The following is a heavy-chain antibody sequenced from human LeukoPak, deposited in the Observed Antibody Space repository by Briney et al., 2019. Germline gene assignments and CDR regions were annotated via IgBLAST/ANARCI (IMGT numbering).Heavy chain of an antibody. V-gene: IGHV4-34*01. J-gene: IGHJ6*03. CDR2: INHSGST. Sequence: SETLSLTCAVYGGSFSGYYWSWIRQPPGKGLEWIGEINHSGSTNYNPSLNSRVTISVDTSKNQFSLKLSSVTAADTAVYYCARKYGYGYRPYYYYMYVWGKGATVTVSS. CDR1: GGSFSGYY. CDR3: ARKYGYGYRPYYYYMYV. D-gene: IGHD5-18*01.